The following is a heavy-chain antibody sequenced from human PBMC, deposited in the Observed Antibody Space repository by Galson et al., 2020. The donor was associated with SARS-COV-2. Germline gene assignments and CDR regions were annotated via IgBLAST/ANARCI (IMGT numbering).Heavy chain of an antibody. V-gene: IGHV3-30*18. D-gene: IGHD3-22*01. J-gene: IGHJ4*02. CDR1: GFTFSSYG. Sequence: QLGESLKISCAASGFTFSSYGMHWVRQAPGKGLEWVAVISYDGSNKYYADSVKGRFTISRDNSKNTLYLQMNSLRAEDTAVYYCAKSWGGGYYSPFDYWGQGTLVTVSS. CDR2: ISYDGSNK. CDR3: AKSWGGGYYSPFDY.